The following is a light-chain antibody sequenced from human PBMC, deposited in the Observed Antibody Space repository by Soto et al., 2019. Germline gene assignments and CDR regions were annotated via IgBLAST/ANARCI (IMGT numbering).Light chain of an antibody. Sequence: QSVLTQPPSVSGAPGQRVTISCTGNSSNIGAGYGVHWYQQLPGTAPKLLIYVNSNRPSGVPDRFSGSKSGTSASLAITGLQAEDVADYYCQSYDSSLSGWVFGGGTKVTVL. CDR1: SSNIGAGYG. J-gene: IGLJ3*02. V-gene: IGLV1-40*01. CDR2: VNS. CDR3: QSYDSSLSGWV.